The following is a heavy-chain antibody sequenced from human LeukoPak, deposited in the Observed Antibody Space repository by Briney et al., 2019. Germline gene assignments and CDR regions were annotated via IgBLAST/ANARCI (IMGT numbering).Heavy chain of an antibody. D-gene: IGHD6-19*01. CDR2: ISYDGSNK. Sequence: GGSLRLSCAASGFTFSSYAMHWVRQAPGKGLEWVAVISYDGSNKYYADSVKGRFTISRDNSKNTLYLQMNSLRAEDTAVYYCAGEAVAGPSFDYWGQGTLVTVSS. CDR1: GFTFSSYA. V-gene: IGHV3-30-3*01. CDR3: AGEAVAGPSFDY. J-gene: IGHJ4*02.